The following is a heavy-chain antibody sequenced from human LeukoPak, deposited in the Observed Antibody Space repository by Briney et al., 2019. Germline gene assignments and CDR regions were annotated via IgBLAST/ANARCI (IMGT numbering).Heavy chain of an antibody. CDR1: GFTFSSYS. CDR2: ISSSSSYI. V-gene: IGHV3-21*01. Sequence: GGSLRLSCAASGFTFSSYSMNWVRQAPGKGLEWVSSISSSSSYIYYADSVKGRFTISRDNAKNSLYLQMNSLRAEDTAVYYCARDLSFGYGSGSPHAFDIWGQGTMVTVSS. J-gene: IGHJ3*02. D-gene: IGHD3-10*01. CDR3: ARDLSFGYGSGSPHAFDI.